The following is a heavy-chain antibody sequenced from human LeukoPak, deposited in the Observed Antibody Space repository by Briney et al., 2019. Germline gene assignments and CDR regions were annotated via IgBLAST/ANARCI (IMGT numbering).Heavy chain of an antibody. D-gene: IGHD4-17*01. CDR1: GFTFSSYA. CDR2: ISYDGSNK. J-gene: IGHJ4*02. V-gene: IGHV3-30-3*01. Sequence: GRPLRLSCAASGFTFSSYAMHWVRQAPGKGLEWVAVISYDGSNKYYADSVKGRFTISRDNSKNTLYLQMNSLRAEDTAVYYCARARGGDYFFFDYWGQGTLVTVSS. CDR3: ARARGGDYFFFDY.